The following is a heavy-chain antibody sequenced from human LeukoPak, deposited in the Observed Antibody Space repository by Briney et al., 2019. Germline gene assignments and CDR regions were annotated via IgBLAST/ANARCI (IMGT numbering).Heavy chain of an antibody. CDR1: GGSFSGYY. J-gene: IGHJ4*02. CDR2: INHSGST. Sequence: PSETLSLTCAVCGGSFSGYYWSWIRQPPGKGLEWIGEINHSGSTNYNPSLKSRVTISVDTSKNQFSLKLSSVTAADTAVYYCARLIYCTNGVCDGDYWGQGTLVTVSS. V-gene: IGHV4-34*01. CDR3: ARLIYCTNGVCDGDY. D-gene: IGHD2-8*01.